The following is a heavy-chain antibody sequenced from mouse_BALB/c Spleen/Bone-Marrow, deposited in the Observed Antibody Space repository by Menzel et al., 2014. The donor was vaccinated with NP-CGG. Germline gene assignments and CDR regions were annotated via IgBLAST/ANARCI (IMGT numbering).Heavy chain of an antibody. CDR2: INIYNDGT. Sequence: VQLQQSGPELVKPGASVKMSCEASGYTFTSYVMHWVKQKPGQGLEWIGYINIYNDGTKYNEKFKGKATLTSDKSSSTAYMEVSSLTSEDSTVYYCARPYYGNYDAMDYLGQGTSVTISS. J-gene: IGHJ4*01. V-gene: IGHV1-14*01. D-gene: IGHD2-10*01. CDR1: GYTFTSYV. CDR3: ARPYYGNYDAMDY.